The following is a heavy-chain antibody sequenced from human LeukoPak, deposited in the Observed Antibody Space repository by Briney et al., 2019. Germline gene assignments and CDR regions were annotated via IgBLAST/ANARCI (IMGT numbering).Heavy chain of an antibody. CDR3: ARVRGYYRMAEIDY. CDR2: ISGSGSTI. J-gene: IGHJ4*02. V-gene: IGHV3-11*04. D-gene: IGHD3-3*01. Sequence: GGSLRLSCAASGFTFSDYYMSWIRQAPGKGLEWVSYISGSGSTIYYADSVKGRLTISRDNAKNSLYLQMNSLRAEDTAVYYCARVRGYYRMAEIDYWGQGTLVTVSS. CDR1: GFTFSDYY.